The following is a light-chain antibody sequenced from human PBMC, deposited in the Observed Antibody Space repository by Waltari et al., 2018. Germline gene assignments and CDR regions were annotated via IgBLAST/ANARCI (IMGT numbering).Light chain of an antibody. CDR1: SSDVGGYNY. Sequence: QSVLTQPASVSGSPGQSITISCTGTSSDVGGYNYVSWYQRHPGKAPKVMIFDVSKRTLGVSYRFSGSKSGNTASLTISGLQAEDEADYYCCSHAGSGTFWVFGGGTKLTVL. CDR3: CSHAGSGTFWV. J-gene: IGLJ2*01. CDR2: DVS. V-gene: IGLV2-23*02.